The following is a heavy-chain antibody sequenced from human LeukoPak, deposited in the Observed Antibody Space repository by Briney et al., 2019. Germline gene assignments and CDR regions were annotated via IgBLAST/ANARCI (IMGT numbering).Heavy chain of an antibody. CDR2: IDHRGDT. J-gene: IGHJ4*03. Sequence: SETLSLTCAVYGGSFSRYYWRWIRQSPGKGLEWIAEIDHRGDTNYNPSVKSRVTISVDTSKNQFSLKVRSLSAADTAVYYCARGATISETGYFDFWGQGALVTVSS. V-gene: IGHV4-34*01. D-gene: IGHD5-24*01. CDR3: ARGATISETGYFDF. CDR1: GGSFSRYY.